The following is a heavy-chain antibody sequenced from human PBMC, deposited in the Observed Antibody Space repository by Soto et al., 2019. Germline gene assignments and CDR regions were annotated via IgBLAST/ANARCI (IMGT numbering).Heavy chain of an antibody. D-gene: IGHD3-10*01. J-gene: IGHJ5*02. CDR1: GDTFANFG. Sequence: HLVQSGPEVKRPGAAITVSCKTSGDTFANFGLSWVRQAPGQGLEWMGWIATYNNNNNYAQKFQGRLTLTTDTSTSTAYMELESLGYDDTAVYYCARVVRGVVNWFDPWGQGTLVTVSS. CDR3: ARVVRGVVNWFDP. CDR2: IATYNNNN. V-gene: IGHV1-18*01.